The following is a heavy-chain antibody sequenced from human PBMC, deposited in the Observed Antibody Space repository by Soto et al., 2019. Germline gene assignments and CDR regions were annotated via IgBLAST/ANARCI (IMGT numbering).Heavy chain of an antibody. CDR1: GFTFSNAW. Sequence: PGGSLRLSCAASGFTFSNAWMNWVRQVPGKGLVWISRIHADGRSTDYADSVKDRFIISRDNAKNMLYLQMSSLRAEDTAVYYCARGGSGCFDLWGQGTGVTVSS. D-gene: IGHD3-10*01. J-gene: IGHJ4*02. CDR3: ARGGSGCFDL. CDR2: IHADGRST. V-gene: IGHV3-74*01.